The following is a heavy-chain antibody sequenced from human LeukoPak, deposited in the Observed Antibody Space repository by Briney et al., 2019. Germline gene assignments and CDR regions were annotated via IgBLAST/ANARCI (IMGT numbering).Heavy chain of an antibody. CDR1: GFTFSDYY. D-gene: IGHD4-17*01. J-gene: IGHJ4*02. CDR3: TTGPTVTTGVDY. V-gene: IGHV3-15*01. Sequence: GGSLRLSCAASGFTFSDYYMSWVRQGPGKGLEWVGRIKSKTDGGTTDYAAPVKGRFTISRDDSKHTLYLQMKSLKAEDTAVYYCTTGPTVTTGVDYWGRGTLVTVSS. CDR2: IKSKTDGGTT.